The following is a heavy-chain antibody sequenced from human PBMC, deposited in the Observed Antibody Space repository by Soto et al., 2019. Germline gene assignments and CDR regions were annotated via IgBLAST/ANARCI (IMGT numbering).Heavy chain of an antibody. Sequence: QVQLVQSGAEVKKPGSSVKVSCKASGGTFSSYTISWVRQAPGQGLEWMGRIIPILGIANHAQKFQGRVTNTADKSTSTAYMELSSPRSEDTAVYYCARVRINMAAAGTDDYWGRGTLVTVSA. CDR2: IIPILGIA. V-gene: IGHV1-69*02. J-gene: IGHJ4*02. CDR3: ARVRINMAAAGTDDY. D-gene: IGHD6-13*01. CDR1: GGTFSSYT.